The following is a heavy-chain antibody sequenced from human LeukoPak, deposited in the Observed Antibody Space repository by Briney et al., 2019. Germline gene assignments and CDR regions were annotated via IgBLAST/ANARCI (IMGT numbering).Heavy chain of an antibody. V-gene: IGHV3-23*01. CDR1: GFTFSNFA. J-gene: IGHJ4*02. CDR3: AKPHGVGY. Sequence: GGSLRLSCTASGFTFSNFAMSWVRQAPGEGLGWVSIISGSGADTYYTDSVKGRFTISRDNSKNTLYLQMNSLRAEDTAVYYCAKPHGVGYLGQGTLVTVSS. CDR2: ISGSGADT. D-gene: IGHD4-17*01.